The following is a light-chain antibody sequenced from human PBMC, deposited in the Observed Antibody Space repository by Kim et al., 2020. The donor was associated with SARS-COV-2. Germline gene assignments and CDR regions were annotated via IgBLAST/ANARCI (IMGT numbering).Light chain of an antibody. J-gene: IGLJ3*02. CDR2: YDS. V-gene: IGLV3-21*04. CDR3: QVGDSRSDQRV. CDR1: NIGSKS. Sequence: SYELTQPPSVSVAPGKTARITCGGNNIGSKSVHWYQQKPGQAPVVVIYYDSDRPSGVPERFSGSNSGNTATLTISRVEAGDEADYYCQVGDSRSDQRVFG.